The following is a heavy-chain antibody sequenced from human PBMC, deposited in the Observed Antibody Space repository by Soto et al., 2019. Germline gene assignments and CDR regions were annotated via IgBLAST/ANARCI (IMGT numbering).Heavy chain of an antibody. J-gene: IGHJ4*02. CDR2: IKSRSDGGTP. V-gene: IGHV3-15*01. CDR3: TTDTRRISVFGVPWDS. D-gene: IGHD3-3*01. CDR1: GFTLSNAW. Sequence: EVQLEESGGGPVEPGGSLRLSCAASGFTLSNAWMNWVRHTPGRGLEWVGRIKSRSDGGTPDYGAPVKGRFTISGDDSLNTVYLQMNSLTAEDTGVYYCTTDTRRISVFGVPWDSWGQGTLVTVSS.